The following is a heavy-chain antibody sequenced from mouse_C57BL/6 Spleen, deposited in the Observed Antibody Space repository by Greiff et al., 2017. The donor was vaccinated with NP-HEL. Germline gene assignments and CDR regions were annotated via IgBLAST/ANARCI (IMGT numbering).Heavy chain of an antibody. CDR1: GYTFTSYW. V-gene: IGHV1-74*01. D-gene: IGHD3-2*02. Sequence: VQLQQPGAELVKPGASVKVSCKASGYTFTSYWMHWVKQRPGQGLEWIGRIHPSDSDTNYNQQFKGTATLTVDKSSSTAYMQISSLTSEDSAVYYCAIDSSGYDYAMDYWGQGTSVTVSS. J-gene: IGHJ4*01. CDR2: IHPSDSDT. CDR3: AIDSSGYDYAMDY.